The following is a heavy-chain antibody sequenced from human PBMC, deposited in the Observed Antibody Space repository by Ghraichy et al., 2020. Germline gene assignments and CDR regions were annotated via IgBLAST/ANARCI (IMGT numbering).Heavy chain of an antibody. D-gene: IGHD5-18*01. CDR3: ARDWDTAMVTPINYYYGMDV. CDR1: GGTFSSYA. J-gene: IGHJ6*02. Sequence: SVKVSCKASGGTFSSYAISWVRQAPGQGLEWMGGIIPIFGTANYAQKFQGRVTITADKSTSTAYMELSSLRSEDTAVYYCARDWDTAMVTPINYYYGMDVWGQGTTVTVSS. V-gene: IGHV1-69*06. CDR2: IIPIFGTA.